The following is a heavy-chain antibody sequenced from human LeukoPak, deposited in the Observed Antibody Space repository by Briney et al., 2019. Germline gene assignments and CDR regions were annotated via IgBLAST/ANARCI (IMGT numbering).Heavy chain of an antibody. V-gene: IGHV4-39*07. CDR3: ASQQYNWNYYYYYYMDV. CDR2: IYYSGST. CDR1: GGSISSSSYY. D-gene: IGHD1-1*01. Sequence: SSETLSLTCTVSGGSISSSSYYWGWIRQPPGKGLEWIGSIYYSGSTYYNPSLKSRVTISVDTSKNQFSLKLRSVTAADTAVYYCASQQYNWNYYYYYYMDVWGKGTTVTVSS. J-gene: IGHJ6*03.